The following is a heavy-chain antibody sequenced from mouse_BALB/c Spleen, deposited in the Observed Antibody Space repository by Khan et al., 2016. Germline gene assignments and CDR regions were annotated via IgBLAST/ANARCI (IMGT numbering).Heavy chain of an antibody. Sequence: EVKLEESGGGLVQPGGSMKLSCVASGFTFSSYWMSWVRQSPEKGLEWVAEIRLKSDNYATYYAESVKGKFTISRDDSKSRLYLQMNSLRAEDTGMYYCTKDSWFAYWGQGTLVTVSA. CDR1: GFTFSSYW. CDR3: TKDSWFAY. V-gene: IGHV6-6*02. CDR2: IRLKSDNYAT. J-gene: IGHJ3*01.